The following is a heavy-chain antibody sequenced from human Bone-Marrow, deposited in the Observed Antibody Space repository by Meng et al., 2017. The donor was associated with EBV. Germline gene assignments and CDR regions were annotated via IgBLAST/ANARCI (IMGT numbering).Heavy chain of an antibody. Sequence: VQLQEPGPGLVKPSETLSLTCTVSGGSVSSGSYYWSWIRQPPGKGLQWIGYIYYSGSTNYNPSLKSRATISMDTSKNQFSLKLSSVTAADTAVYYCAREGSPFYYDSSGYDLWGQGTLVTVSS. CDR1: GGSVSSGSYY. CDR2: IYYSGST. V-gene: IGHV4-61*01. CDR3: AREGSPFYYDSSGYDL. D-gene: IGHD3-22*01. J-gene: IGHJ4*02.